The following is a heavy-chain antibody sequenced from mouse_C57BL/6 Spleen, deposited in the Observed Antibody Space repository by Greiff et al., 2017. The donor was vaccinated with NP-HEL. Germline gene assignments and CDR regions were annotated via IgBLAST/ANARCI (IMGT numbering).Heavy chain of an antibody. J-gene: IGHJ4*01. CDR2: IYPRSGNT. CDR3: ARWYYYGSSYPLMDY. D-gene: IGHD1-1*01. V-gene: IGHV1-81*01. Sequence: VKLMESGAELARPGASVKLSCKASGYTFTSYGISWVKQRTGQGLEWIGEIYPRSGNTYYNEKFKGKATLTADKSSSTAYMELRSLTSEDSAVYFCARWYYYGSSYPLMDYWGQGTSVTVSS. CDR1: GYTFTSYG.